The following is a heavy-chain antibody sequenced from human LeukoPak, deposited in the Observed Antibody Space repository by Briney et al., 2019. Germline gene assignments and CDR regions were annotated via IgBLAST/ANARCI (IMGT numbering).Heavy chain of an antibody. CDR2: IYHSGST. CDR1: GYSISSGYY. J-gene: IGHJ3*02. D-gene: IGHD3-9*01. V-gene: IGHV4-38-2*02. Sequence: SETLSLTCTVSGYSISSGYYWGWIRQPPGKGLEWIGSIYHSGSTYYNPSLKSRVTISVDTSKNQFSLKLSSVTDADTAVYYCARAPPGRYFDWLFPEGDDAFDIWGQGTMVTVSS. CDR3: ARAPPGRYFDWLFPEGDDAFDI.